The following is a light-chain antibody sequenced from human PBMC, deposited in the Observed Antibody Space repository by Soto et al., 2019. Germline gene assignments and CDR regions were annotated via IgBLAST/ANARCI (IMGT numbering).Light chain of an antibody. V-gene: IGLV1-51*01. Sequence: QSVLTQPPSVSAAPGQQVTISCSGSSSNIGNNYVSWYQQLPGAAPKLLIYDNDKRPSGIPDRFSGSKSGTSAILGITGLQTGDEADYYCSSYSSSDTLHVFGTPTKVTVL. CDR3: SSYSSSDTLHV. CDR1: SSNIGNNY. J-gene: IGLJ1*01. CDR2: DND.